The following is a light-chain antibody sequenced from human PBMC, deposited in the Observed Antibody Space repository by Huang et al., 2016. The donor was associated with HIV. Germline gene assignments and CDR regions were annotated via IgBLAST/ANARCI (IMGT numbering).Light chain of an antibody. Sequence: DIQMTQFPSTLSASKGERVIITCRASQSVDTSLAWYQQKPGKVPKLLIYKASSLESGVSPRFSGSGSGTEFTLTINSLQPDDFATYYFQQYKSYSVTFAQGTKLEIK. CDR3: QQYKSYSVT. CDR2: KAS. J-gene: IGKJ2*01. CDR1: QSVDTS. V-gene: IGKV1-5*03.